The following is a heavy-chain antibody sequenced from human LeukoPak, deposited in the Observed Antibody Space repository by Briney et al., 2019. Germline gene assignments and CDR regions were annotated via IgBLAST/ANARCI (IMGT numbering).Heavy chain of an antibody. CDR3: ARLSGDAFDI. CDR2: IYYTGST. D-gene: IGHD2/OR15-2a*01. CDR1: GGSISSYY. V-gene: IGHV4-59*08. J-gene: IGHJ3*02. Sequence: PSETLSLTCTVSGGSISSYYWSWVRQPPGKGLEWIGYIYYTGSTNYNPSLKSRVTISVDTSKNQFSLKLTSVTAADPAVYYCARLSGDAFDIWGQGTMVTVSS.